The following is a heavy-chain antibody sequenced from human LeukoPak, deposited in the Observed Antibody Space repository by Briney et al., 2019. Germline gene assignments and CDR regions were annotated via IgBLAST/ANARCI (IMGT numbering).Heavy chain of an antibody. CDR2: IKSKTDGGTT. D-gene: IGHD2-2*01. V-gene: IGHV3-15*01. J-gene: IGHJ4*02. CDR3: TTLGVLGYCSSTSCSNDY. Sequence: GGSLRLSCAASGFTFSNAWMSWVRQAPGKGLEWVGCIKSKTDGGTTDYAAPVKGRFTISRDDSKNTLYLQMNSLKTEDTAVYYCTTLGVLGYCSSTSCSNDYWGQGTLVTVSS. CDR1: GFTFSNAW.